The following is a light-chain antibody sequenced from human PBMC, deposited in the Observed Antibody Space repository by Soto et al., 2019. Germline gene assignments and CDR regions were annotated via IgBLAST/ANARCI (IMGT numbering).Light chain of an antibody. CDR2: AAS. CDR1: QGISHN. CDR3: LQHNTYPRT. Sequence: DIQMTQSPSSLSASVGDRVTITCRASQGISHNLAWYQQKPGKAPQLLIYAASNLESGVPSRFSSSGSATEFTLTISSLQPEDFATYYCLQHNTYPRTFGQGTKLEIK. J-gene: IGKJ1*01. V-gene: IGKV1-17*01.